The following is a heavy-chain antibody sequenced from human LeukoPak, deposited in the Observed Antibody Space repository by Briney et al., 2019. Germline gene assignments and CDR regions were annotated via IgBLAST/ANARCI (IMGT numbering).Heavy chain of an antibody. CDR3: GKTTVGYSSGQKPAWPVDY. V-gene: IGHV4-4*09. D-gene: IGHD5-18*01. J-gene: IGHJ4*02. Sequence: PSDTLSLTCTVCGGSVTSFYWSWIRQPPGKGLEWIGYIYNSENTKYNSSLESRVTMSVDTSKNQLFLKLSSVTAADPAVYYCGKTTVGYSSGQKPAWPVDYWGQGTLVTVSS. CDR2: IYNSENT. CDR1: GGSVTSFY.